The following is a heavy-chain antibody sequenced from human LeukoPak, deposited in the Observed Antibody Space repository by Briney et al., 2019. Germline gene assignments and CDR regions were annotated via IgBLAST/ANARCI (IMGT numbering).Heavy chain of an antibody. V-gene: IGHV3-66*01. Sequence: PGGSLRLSCAASEFSVGSNYMTWVRQAPGKGLEWVSLIYSGSSTYYADSVRGRFTISRDNAKNSLYLQMNSARAEDTAVYYCARDFDAFDIWGQGTMVTVSS. CDR3: ARDFDAFDI. CDR2: IYSGSST. J-gene: IGHJ3*02. CDR1: EFSVGSNY.